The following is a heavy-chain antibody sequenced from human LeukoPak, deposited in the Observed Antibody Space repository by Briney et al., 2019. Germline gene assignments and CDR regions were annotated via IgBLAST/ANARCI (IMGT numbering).Heavy chain of an antibody. Sequence: GGYLRLSCAASGFTFDDYTMHWVRQAPGKGLEWVSLISCDGGSTYYADPVKGRFTISRDNSKNSLYLQMNSLRTEDTALYYCAKGFHVSYDFWSGYYPALDVWGKGTTVTVSS. V-gene: IGHV3-43*01. CDR2: ISCDGGST. D-gene: IGHD3-3*01. J-gene: IGHJ6*04. CDR3: AKGFHVSYDFWSGYYPALDV. CDR1: GFTFDDYT.